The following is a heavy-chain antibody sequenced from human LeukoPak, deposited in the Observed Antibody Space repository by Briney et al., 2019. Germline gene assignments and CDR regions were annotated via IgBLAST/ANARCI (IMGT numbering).Heavy chain of an antibody. CDR2: IYYSGST. V-gene: IGHV4-39*01. J-gene: IGHJ4*02. Sequence: PSETLSLTCTVSGGSISSSSYYWGWLRQPPGKGLEWIGSIYYSGSTYYNPSLKSRVTISVDTSKNQFSLKLSSVTAADTAVYYCARLPRDGYKGAANFDYWGQGTLVTVSS. CDR3: ARLPRDGYKGAANFDY. CDR1: GGSISSSSYY. D-gene: IGHD5-24*01.